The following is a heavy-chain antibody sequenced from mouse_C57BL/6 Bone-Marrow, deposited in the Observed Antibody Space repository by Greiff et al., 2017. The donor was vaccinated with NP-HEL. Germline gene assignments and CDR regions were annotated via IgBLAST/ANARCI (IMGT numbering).Heavy chain of an antibody. CDR3: TTYGNSFDY. CDR1: GFTFSSYA. CDR2: ISSGGDYI. D-gene: IGHD2-1*01. Sequence: EVMLVESGEGLVKPGGSLKLSCAASGFTFSSYAMSWVRQTPEKRLEWVAYISSGGDYIYYADTVKGRFTISSDNARNTLYLQMSSLKSEDTAMYYCTTYGNSFDYWGQGTTLTVSS. V-gene: IGHV5-9-1*02. J-gene: IGHJ2*01.